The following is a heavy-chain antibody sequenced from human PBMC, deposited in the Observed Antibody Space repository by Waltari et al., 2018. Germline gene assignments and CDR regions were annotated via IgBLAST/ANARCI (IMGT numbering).Heavy chain of an antibody. J-gene: IGHJ6*02. CDR2: VNWNGGNT. CDR3: VRASKDDYYYYPMDV. V-gene: IGHV3-20*01. D-gene: IGHD3-16*01. CDR1: GFTCDDFG. Sequence: EVQLVESGGGVIRAGGSLRLSCAASGFTCDDFGLTWVRQAPGKGLEWVAGVNWNGGNTGYADSVKGRFTISRDNARNSLDLQMNSLRVEDTALYRCVRASKDDYYYYPMDVWGQGTTVTVSS.